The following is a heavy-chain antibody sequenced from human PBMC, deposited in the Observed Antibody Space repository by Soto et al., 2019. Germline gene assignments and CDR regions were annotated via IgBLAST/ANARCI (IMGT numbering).Heavy chain of an antibody. D-gene: IGHD3-10*01. Sequence: QVQLQESGPGLVKPSGTLSLTCTVSNASISSRKWWTWVRQTPGKGLEWIGAIYHSGSINHNPSLKSRVTMSVAKSNSPFSLKMPSVTAADTAVYYCASKFGELLADAFDIWGQGTVVTVSS. J-gene: IGHJ3*02. V-gene: IGHV4-4*02. CDR1: NASISSRKW. CDR2: IYHSGSI. CDR3: ASKFGELLADAFDI.